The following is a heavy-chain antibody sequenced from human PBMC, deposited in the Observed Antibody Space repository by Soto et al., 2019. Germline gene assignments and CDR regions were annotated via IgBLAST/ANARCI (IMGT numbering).Heavy chain of an antibody. CDR3: ARDLIEEGYYYGMDV. CDR1: GGTFSSYA. J-gene: IGHJ6*02. CDR2: IIPIFGTA. V-gene: IGHV1-69*06. D-gene: IGHD3-16*02. Sequence: ASVKVSCKASGGTFSSYAISWVRQAPGQGLEWMGGIIPIFGTANYAQKFRGRVTITADKSTSTAYMELSSLRSEDTAVYYCARDLIEEGYYYGMDVWGQGTTVTSP.